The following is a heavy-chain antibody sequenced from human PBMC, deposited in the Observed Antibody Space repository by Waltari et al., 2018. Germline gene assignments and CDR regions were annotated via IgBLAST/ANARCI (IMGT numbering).Heavy chain of an antibody. CDR2: INSGGSSS. Sequence: EVQLLESGGGLVQPGGSLRLSCAASGFTFSSYAMSWVRQAPGKGLECVSVINSGGSSSYYADSVKGRFTISRDNSKNTLYLQMNSLRAEDTAVYYCAKRDGRGGALDIWGQGTMVTVSP. V-gene: IGHV3-23*03. D-gene: IGHD3-10*01. CDR1: GFTFSSYA. CDR3: AKRDGRGGALDI. J-gene: IGHJ3*02.